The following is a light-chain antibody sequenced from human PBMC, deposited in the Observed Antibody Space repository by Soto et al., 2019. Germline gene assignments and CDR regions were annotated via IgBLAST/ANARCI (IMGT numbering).Light chain of an antibody. CDR1: QSVDSN. CDR3: QQHISWPLT. V-gene: IGKV3-11*01. CDR2: DAS. Sequence: EIVMTRSPATLSVSPGERATLSCRASQSVDSNLAWYQQKPGQAPRLLVYDASNRATGIPTRFSGSGSGTDFTLTISNLEPEDFAVYYCQQHISWPLTFGGGTKVDIK. J-gene: IGKJ4*01.